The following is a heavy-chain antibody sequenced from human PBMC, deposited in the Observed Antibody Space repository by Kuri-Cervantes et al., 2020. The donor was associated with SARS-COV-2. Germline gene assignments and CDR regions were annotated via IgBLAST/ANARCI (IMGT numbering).Heavy chain of an antibody. J-gene: IGHJ4*02. Sequence: GGSLRLSCAASGFTFSSYAMHWVRQAPGKGLEWVAVISYDGSNKYYADSVKGRFTISRDNSKNSLYLQMNSLRAEDTAVYYCAGTYDFWSGYSDFDYWGQGTLVTVSS. D-gene: IGHD3-3*01. CDR1: GFTFSSYA. CDR3: AGTYDFWSGYSDFDY. CDR2: ISYDGSNK. V-gene: IGHV3-30-3*01.